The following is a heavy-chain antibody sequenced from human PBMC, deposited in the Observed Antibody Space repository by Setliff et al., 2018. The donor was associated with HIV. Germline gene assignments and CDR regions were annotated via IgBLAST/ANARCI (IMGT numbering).Heavy chain of an antibody. CDR1: GGSISSSSYY. D-gene: IGHD3-16*01. V-gene: IGHV4-61*05. Sequence: SETLSLTCTVSGGSISSSSYYWGWIRQPPGKGLEWIGHISTSGTTNYNPSLKSRVTISADTSKSQFSLKLTSVTAADTAAYFCARVSTDYVWGSFLSSGPYYFDFWGQGALVTVSS. CDR3: ARVSTDYVWGSFLSSGPYYFDF. CDR2: ISTSGTT. J-gene: IGHJ4*02.